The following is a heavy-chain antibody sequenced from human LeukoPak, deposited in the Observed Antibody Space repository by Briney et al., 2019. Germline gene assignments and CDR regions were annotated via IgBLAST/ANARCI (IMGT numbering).Heavy chain of an antibody. J-gene: IGHJ4*02. CDR3: ARTYYYDSSGYLGLFY. V-gene: IGHV1-69*05. CDR1: GYTFTSYY. D-gene: IGHD3-22*01. Sequence: SVKVSCKASGYTFTSYYMHWVRQAPGQGLEWMGGIIPIFGTANYAQKFQGRVTITTDESTSTAYMELSSLRSEDTAVYYCARTYYYDSSGYLGLFYWGQGTLVTVSS. CDR2: IIPIFGTA.